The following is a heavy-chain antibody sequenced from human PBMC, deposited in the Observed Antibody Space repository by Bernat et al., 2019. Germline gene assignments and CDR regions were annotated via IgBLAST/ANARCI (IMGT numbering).Heavy chain of an antibody. Sequence: QVQLVQSGAEVKKPGSSVKVSCKASGGTFSSYAISWVRQAPGQGLEWMGRIIPILGIANYAQKFQGRVTITADKSTSTAYMELSSLRSEDTAVYYCAREGEYCGGDCHIPYWYFDLWGRGTLVTVSS. CDR1: GGTFSSYA. J-gene: IGHJ2*01. D-gene: IGHD2-21*02. V-gene: IGHV1-69*04. CDR2: IIPILGIA. CDR3: AREGEYCGGDCHIPYWYFDL.